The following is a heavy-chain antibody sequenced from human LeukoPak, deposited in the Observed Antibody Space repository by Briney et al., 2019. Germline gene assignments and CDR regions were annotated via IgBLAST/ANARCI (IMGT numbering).Heavy chain of an antibody. V-gene: IGHV3-48*02. D-gene: IGHD3-10*01. J-gene: IGHJ6*02. CDR2: ISGDSITT. Sequence: GGSLRLSCAASGFIFSDYAMNWVRQAPGKGLGWISHISGDSITTYDADSVKGRFTISRDNVKNSLYLQMNSLRDEDTAVYYCARYFGDPQGMDVWGQGTTVTVSS. CDR3: ARYFGDPQGMDV. CDR1: GFIFSDYA.